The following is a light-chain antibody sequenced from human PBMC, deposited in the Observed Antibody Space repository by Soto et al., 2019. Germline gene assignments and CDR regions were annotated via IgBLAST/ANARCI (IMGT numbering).Light chain of an antibody. V-gene: IGLV2-8*01. CDR1: SSDVGGYNY. CDR3: SSYSGTNYHYV. CDR2: EVS. J-gene: IGLJ1*01. Sequence: QSVLTQPPSASGSFGQSVTISCTGTSSDVGGYNYVSWYQQHPGKAPKLMIYEVSGRPSGVPDRFSGSKSGNTASLTVSGLQADDEADYYCSSYSGTNYHYVFGTRTKVTVL.